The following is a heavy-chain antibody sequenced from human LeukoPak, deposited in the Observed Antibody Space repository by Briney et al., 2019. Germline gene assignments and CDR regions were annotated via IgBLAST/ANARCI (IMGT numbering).Heavy chain of an antibody. V-gene: IGHV4-59*01. CDR3: ARRVGHSYGVTGAGAFDI. D-gene: IGHD5-18*01. Sequence: SETLSLTCSVSGASISSSYWSWIRQSPGKGLEWIAYIYYSGSTNYNPSLMSRVTISLDTPKNQFSLKLSSVTAADTAVYYCARRVGHSYGVTGAGAFDIWGQGTMVTVSS. CDR2: IYYSGST. CDR1: GASISSSY. J-gene: IGHJ3*02.